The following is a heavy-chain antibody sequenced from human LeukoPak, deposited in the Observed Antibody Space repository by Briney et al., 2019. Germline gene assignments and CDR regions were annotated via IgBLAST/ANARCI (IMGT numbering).Heavy chain of an antibody. CDR3: ARLSGYNWESFYDY. V-gene: IGHV4-4*07. Sequence: PSETLSLTCTLSGGSISSYYWSWIRQPAGKGLEWIGRIHFSGDTNYNPSLKSRVTISVDTSKNQFSLRLSSVTAADTAVYYCARLSGYNWESFYDYWGQGTLVTVSS. CDR2: IHFSGDT. CDR1: GGSISSYY. D-gene: IGHD5-12*01. J-gene: IGHJ4*02.